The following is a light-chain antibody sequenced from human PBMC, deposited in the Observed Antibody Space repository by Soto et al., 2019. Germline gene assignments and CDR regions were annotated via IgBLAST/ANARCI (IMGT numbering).Light chain of an antibody. Sequence: DIQMTQSPSSLSASVRDRVTITCRASQSIGIFLNWYQQKPGKAPKLLIYAASTLQSGVPSRFSGSGSGTDFTFTISRLQPEDFTTYYCQQTYSTSWTFGQGTKVEI. CDR2: AAS. V-gene: IGKV1-39*01. J-gene: IGKJ1*01. CDR3: QQTYSTSWT. CDR1: QSIGIF.